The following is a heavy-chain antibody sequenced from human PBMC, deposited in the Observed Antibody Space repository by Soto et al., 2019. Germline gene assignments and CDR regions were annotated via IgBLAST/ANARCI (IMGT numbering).Heavy chain of an antibody. CDR2: INPNSGGT. J-gene: IGHJ6*02. Sequence: GASVKVSCKASGYTFTGYYMHWVRQAPGQGLEWMGWINPNSGGTNYAQKFQGWVTMTRDTSISTAYMELSSLKTEDTAVYYCTTDRITIFGVVISRYPVTYGMDVWGQGTTVTVSS. D-gene: IGHD3-3*01. CDR1: GYTFTGYY. CDR3: TTDRITIFGVVISRYPVTYGMDV. V-gene: IGHV1-2*04.